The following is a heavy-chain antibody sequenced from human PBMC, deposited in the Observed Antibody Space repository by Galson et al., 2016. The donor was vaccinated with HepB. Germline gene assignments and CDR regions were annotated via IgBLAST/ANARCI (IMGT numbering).Heavy chain of an antibody. Sequence: RLSXAASXXXFSVYXXXWARXAPGKGLEXXXWITSSSDTMYYADSVKGRFTISRDNAKNSLYLEMNSLRDEDTAVYDVARDDYFRLGYLGQGXXVTV. CDR2: ITSSSDTM. CDR1: XXXFSVYX. J-gene: IGHJ4*02. V-gene: IGHV3-48*02. D-gene: IGHD3-10*02. CDR3: ARDDYFRLGY.